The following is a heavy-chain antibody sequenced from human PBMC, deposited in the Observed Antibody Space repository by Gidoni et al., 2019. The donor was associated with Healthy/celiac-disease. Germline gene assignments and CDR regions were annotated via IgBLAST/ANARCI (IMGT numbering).Heavy chain of an antibody. CDR3: ARHIAISSWYRGAWDYYYGMDV. Sequence: EVQLMQSGAEVKKPGESLRISCTGSGYSVSSYWISWVSQMPGKGLEWMGRIDPSDSYTSDSPSFQGHVTISADKSISTAYLQWSSLKASDTAMYYCARHIAISSWYRGAWDYYYGMDVWGQGTTVTVSS. D-gene: IGHD6-13*01. CDR2: IDPSDSYT. J-gene: IGHJ6*02. CDR1: GYSVSSYW. V-gene: IGHV5-10-1*03.